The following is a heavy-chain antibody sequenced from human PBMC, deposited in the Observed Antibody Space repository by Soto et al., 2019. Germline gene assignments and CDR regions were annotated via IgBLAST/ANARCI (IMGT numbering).Heavy chain of an antibody. CDR1: GASISSYY. Sequence: QEQLQESGPGLVKPSETLSLTCTVSGASISSYYWSWIRQPPGKGLDWIGYIHYSGSINYNPSLKSRVIISLDTSKNQFSLNLSSVTAADTAVYYCARHSQNGPPLWFGELLSWGQGTLVTVSS. D-gene: IGHD3-10*01. CDR3: ARHSQNGPPLWFGELLS. CDR2: IHYSGSI. J-gene: IGHJ4*02. V-gene: IGHV4-59*01.